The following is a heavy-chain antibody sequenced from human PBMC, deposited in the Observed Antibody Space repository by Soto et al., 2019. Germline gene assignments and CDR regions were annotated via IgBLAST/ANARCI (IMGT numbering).Heavy chain of an antibody. Sequence: EVQLEESGGGLGQPGGSLRLSCVASGFTFSDYRMSWVRQAPGKAPEWVANIKQDGSEKNYMDSVKGRFSISRDNTKNSLFLQMSNMRADDTAVYHCVRAGGYDFWSLFAPWGQGTLVTVSS. CDR3: VRAGGYDFWSLFAP. V-gene: IGHV3-7*01. D-gene: IGHD3-3*01. J-gene: IGHJ5*02. CDR2: IKQDGSEK. CDR1: GFTFSDYR.